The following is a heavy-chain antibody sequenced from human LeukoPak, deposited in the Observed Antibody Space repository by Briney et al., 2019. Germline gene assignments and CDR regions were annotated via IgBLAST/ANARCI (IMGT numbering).Heavy chain of an antibody. J-gene: IGHJ4*02. V-gene: IGHV1-69*06. CDR3: ARDSTLRSFDY. CDR2: IIPIFGTA. CDR1: GGTFSSYA. Sequence: GASVKVPCKASGGTFSSYAISWVRQAPGQGLEWMGGIIPIFGTANYAQKFQGRVTITADKSTSTAYMELSSLRSEDTAVYYCARDSTLRSFDYWGQGTLVTVSS. D-gene: IGHD4-17*01.